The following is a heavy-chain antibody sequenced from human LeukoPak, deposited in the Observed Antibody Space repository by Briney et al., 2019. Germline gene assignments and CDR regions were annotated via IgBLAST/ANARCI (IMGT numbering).Heavy chain of an antibody. D-gene: IGHD6-13*01. CDR1: GFTLSNYS. J-gene: IGHJ4*02. CDR2: ISSLGNTM. V-gene: IGHV3-48*02. CDR3: ARHYNSWFYDY. Sequence: GGSLRLSCVASGFTLSNYSMNWVRQAPGKGLEWLSYISSLGNTMYYANSVKGRFTISRDNAKNSLYLQMNSLGDEDTAVYYCARHYNSWFYDYWGQGTLVTVSS.